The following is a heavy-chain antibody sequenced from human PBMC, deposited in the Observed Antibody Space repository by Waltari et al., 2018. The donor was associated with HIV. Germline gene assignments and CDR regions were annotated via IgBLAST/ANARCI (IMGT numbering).Heavy chain of an antibody. D-gene: IGHD6-13*01. CDR2: IKCRSYRT. J-gene: IGHJ6*02. Sequence: EVQLLESWGDLVQPGGSLRLSCAASGFTFSNYVMSWVRQAPGKGLEGVSAIKCRSYRTYYSQSVNGRFTSSRDNSKNKLYLQMNNLRAEDTAVYFCVKEHQYSHTWYSYYGMDVWGQGTTVTVSS. CDR3: VKEHQYSHTWYSYYGMDV. CDR1: GFTFSNYV. V-gene: IGHV3-23*01.